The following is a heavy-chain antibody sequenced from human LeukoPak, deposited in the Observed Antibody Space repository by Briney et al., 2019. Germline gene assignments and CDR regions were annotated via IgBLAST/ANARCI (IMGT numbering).Heavy chain of an antibody. CDR2: IYYSGST. V-gene: IGHV4-59*01. CDR3: ARESYCSGGSCYEEGAFDI. Sequence: SETLSLTCTVSGGSISCYFWSWIRQPPGKGLEWFGLIYYSGSTNYNPSLKSRVTISVHTSKNQFSLKLSSVTAADTAVYYCARESYCSGGSCYEEGAFDIWGQGTMVTVSS. D-gene: IGHD2-15*01. J-gene: IGHJ3*02. CDR1: GGSISCYF.